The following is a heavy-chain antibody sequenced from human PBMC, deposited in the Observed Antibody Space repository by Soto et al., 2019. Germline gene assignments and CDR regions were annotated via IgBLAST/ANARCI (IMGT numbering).Heavy chain of an antibody. V-gene: IGHV1-69*01. CDR3: ARDIVVVVAATEDYYYYGMDV. Sequence: QVQLVQSGAEVKKPGSSVKVSCKASGGTFSSYAISWVRQAPGQGLEWMGGIIPIVGTANYAQKFQGRVTITADESTSTAYMELSSLRSEDTAVYYCARDIVVVVAATEDYYYYGMDVWGQGTTVTVSS. D-gene: IGHD2-15*01. CDR1: GGTFSSYA. CDR2: IIPIVGTA. J-gene: IGHJ6*02.